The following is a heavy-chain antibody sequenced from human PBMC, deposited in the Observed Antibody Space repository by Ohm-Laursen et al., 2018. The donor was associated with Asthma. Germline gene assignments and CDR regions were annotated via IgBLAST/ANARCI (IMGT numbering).Heavy chain of an antibody. Sequence: SLRLSCAASGYTFSRYSIHWVRQVPGKGLEWVSGISWNSGTIVQADSVKGRFTISRDNSKNTLYLQMNSLRAEDTAVYYCASGYYYGSGSSEPGAAFDIWGQGTMVTVSS. CDR2: ISWNSGTI. D-gene: IGHD3-10*01. CDR3: ASGYYYGSGSSEPGAAFDI. CDR1: GYTFSRYS. J-gene: IGHJ3*02. V-gene: IGHV3-48*01.